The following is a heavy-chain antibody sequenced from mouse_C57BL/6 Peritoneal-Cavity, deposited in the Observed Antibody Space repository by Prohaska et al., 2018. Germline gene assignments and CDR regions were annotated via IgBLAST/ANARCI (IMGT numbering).Heavy chain of an antibody. V-gene: IGHV8-12*01. CDR3: ARSSGYSNYGAMDY. CDR1: GFSLSTSGMG. Sequence: QVTLKESGPGILQSSQTLSLTCSFSGFSLSTSGMGVSWIRQPSGKGLEWLAHIYWDDDNRYIPSLKSRLTITKDTSRNQVFLKITRVDTADTATYYCARSSGYSNYGAMDYWGQGTSVTVSS. J-gene: IGHJ4*01. CDR2: IYWDDDN. D-gene: IGHD2-5*01.